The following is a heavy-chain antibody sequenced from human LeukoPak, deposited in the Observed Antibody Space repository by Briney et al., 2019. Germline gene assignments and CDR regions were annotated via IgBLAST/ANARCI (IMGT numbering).Heavy chain of an antibody. Sequence: PGASLRLSCAATGFTFSSYAMSWVRQAPGKGLEWVSAISGSGGSTYYADSVKGRFTISRDNSENTLYLQMNSLRAEDTAVYYCAKTLIAVAPYFDYWGQGTLVTVSS. CDR3: AKTLIAVAPYFDY. V-gene: IGHV3-23*01. CDR2: ISGSGGST. D-gene: IGHD6-19*01. J-gene: IGHJ4*02. CDR1: GFTFSSYA.